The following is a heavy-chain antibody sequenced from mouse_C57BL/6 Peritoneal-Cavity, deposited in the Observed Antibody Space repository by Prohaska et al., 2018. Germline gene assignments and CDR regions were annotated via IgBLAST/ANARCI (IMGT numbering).Heavy chain of an antibody. Sequence: QVQLQQPGAELVKPGASVKVSCKASGYTFTSYWMHWLKQSPGQGREWMGRIQPSDSDANYNQKCKGKATMTVDKSSSTAYMQLSSLTSEDSAVYYGEIYYGSSPAYWGQGTLVTVSA. CDR2: IQPSDSDA. V-gene: IGHV1-74*01. J-gene: IGHJ3*01. D-gene: IGHD1-1*01. CDR1: GYTFTSYW. CDR3: EIYYGSSPAY.